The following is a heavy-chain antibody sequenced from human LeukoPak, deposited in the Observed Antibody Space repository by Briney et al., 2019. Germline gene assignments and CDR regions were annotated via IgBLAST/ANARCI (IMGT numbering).Heavy chain of an antibody. CDR2: IYTSGST. CDR1: GGSISSYY. V-gene: IGHV4-4*07. J-gene: IGHJ6*02. D-gene: IGHD6-13*01. CDR3: ARDGSSWYTNYYYGMDV. Sequence: SETLPLTCTVSGGSISSYYWSWIRQPAGKGLEWIGRIYTSGSTNYNPSLRSRVTMSVDTSKNQFSLKLSSVTAADTAVYYCARDGSSWYTNYYYGMDVWGQGTTVTVSS.